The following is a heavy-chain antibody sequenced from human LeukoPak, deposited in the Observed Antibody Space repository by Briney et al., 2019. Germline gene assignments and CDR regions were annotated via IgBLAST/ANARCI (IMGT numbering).Heavy chain of an antibody. J-gene: IGHJ4*02. V-gene: IGHV3-74*01. CDR1: GFTFSTYW. CDR2: ISSDGSRT. Sequence: GGSLILSCAASGFTFSTYWIHWVRQAPGKGLVWVSRISSDGSRTDYADSVKGRFTISRDNAKNTVYLQMNSLRAEDTAVYYCGRDTGYGYNSYFDYWGQGTLVTVSS. D-gene: IGHD5-24*01. CDR3: GRDTGYGYNSYFDY.